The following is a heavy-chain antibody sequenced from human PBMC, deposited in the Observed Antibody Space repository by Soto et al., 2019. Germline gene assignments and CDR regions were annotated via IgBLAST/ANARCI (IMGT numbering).Heavy chain of an antibody. Sequence: QVQLQESGPGLVKPSQTLSLTCTVSGGSISSGGYYWSWIRQHPGKGLEWIGYIYYSGSTYYNPSLKRRVTISVDTSKNQFSLKLSSVTAADTAVYYCASILGYCSSTSCYKGGWFDPWGQGTLVTVSS. CDR2: IYYSGST. CDR1: GGSISSGGYY. CDR3: ASILGYCSSTSCYKGGWFDP. J-gene: IGHJ5*02. V-gene: IGHV4-31*03. D-gene: IGHD2-2*01.